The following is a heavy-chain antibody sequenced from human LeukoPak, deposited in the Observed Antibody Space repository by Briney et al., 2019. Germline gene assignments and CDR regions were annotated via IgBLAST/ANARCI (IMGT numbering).Heavy chain of an antibody. CDR1: GFTFSDYS. CDR2: ISRSSSTI. J-gene: IGHJ4*02. Sequence: GGSLRLSCAASGFTFSDYSMNWVRQAPGEGLKWISYISRSSSTIYYADSVKGRFTISRDNAKNSLYLQMNSLRDEDTGVFYCARDTVGDVWGQGTLVTVSS. CDR3: ARDTVGDV. V-gene: IGHV3-48*02.